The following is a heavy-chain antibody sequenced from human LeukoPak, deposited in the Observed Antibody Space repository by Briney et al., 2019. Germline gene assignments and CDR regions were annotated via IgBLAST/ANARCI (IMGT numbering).Heavy chain of an antibody. CDR1: GGSISSHY. CDR2: IYYSGST. J-gene: IGHJ6*03. CDR3: ARAERSGTNYYMDV. V-gene: IGHV4-59*11. Sequence: PSETLSLTCTVSGGSISSHYWSWIRQPPGKGLEWIGYIYYSGSTDYNPSLRGRVTISVDTSKNQFSLRLSSVTAADTAMYYCARAERSGTNYYMDVWGKGTTVTVSS. D-gene: IGHD1-1*01.